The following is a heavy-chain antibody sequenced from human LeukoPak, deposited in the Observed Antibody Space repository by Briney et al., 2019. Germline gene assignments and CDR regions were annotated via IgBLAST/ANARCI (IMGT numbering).Heavy chain of an antibody. V-gene: IGHV3-30*03. D-gene: IGHD3-22*01. CDR2: IVYDGSNV. J-gene: IGHJ4*02. CDR3: VRTDYYDKSIDY. CDR1: GFTFRSYA. Sequence: GGSLRLSCAVSGFTFRSYAMHWVRQAPGKGLEWMAVIVYDGSNVYYADSVKGRFTVSRDTSMNTLYLQVNSLRTEDTAVYYCVRTDYYDKSIDYWGQGTLVTVSS.